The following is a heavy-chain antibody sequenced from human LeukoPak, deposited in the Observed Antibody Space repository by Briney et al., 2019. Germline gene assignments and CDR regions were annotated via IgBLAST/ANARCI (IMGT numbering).Heavy chain of an antibody. CDR1: GGSISSSSYY. D-gene: IGHD3-22*01. Sequence: SETLSLTCTVSGGSISSSSYYWGWIRQSPGKGLAWIASIYYSGSTSYNPSLKSRVTISVDTSKNQFSLKLSSVTAADTAVYYCARQNYYDSSGYYSTSHPFDYWGQGTLVTVSS. CDR2: IYYSGST. V-gene: IGHV4-39*01. J-gene: IGHJ4*02. CDR3: ARQNYYDSSGYYSTSHPFDY.